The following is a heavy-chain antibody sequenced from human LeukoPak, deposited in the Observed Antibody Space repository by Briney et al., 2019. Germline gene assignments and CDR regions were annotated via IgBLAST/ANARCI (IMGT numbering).Heavy chain of an antibody. Sequence: PSETLSLTCTVSGDSISSTTYYWAWIRQPPGKGLEWIGSIYYTGRTHYIPSLKSRVTISLDTSKNQFSLNLSSVTAADTAVYYCATQAAGGPLDYWGQGTLATVSS. CDR3: ATQAAGGPLDY. J-gene: IGHJ4*02. V-gene: IGHV4-39*01. D-gene: IGHD2-8*02. CDR2: IYYTGRT. CDR1: GDSISSTTYY.